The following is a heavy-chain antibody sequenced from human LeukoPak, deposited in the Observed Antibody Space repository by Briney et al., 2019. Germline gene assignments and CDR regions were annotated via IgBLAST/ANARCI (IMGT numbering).Heavy chain of an antibody. D-gene: IGHD3-22*01. Sequence: SQTLSLTCTVSLGSISIGGYYWSWVRQHPGKGLEWIGYIDFSWSTYYDPCTKSRVAISVDTSKNQFSLNLSSATAADTAVYYCARDSDDFSGYYSFDYWGQGTLVTVSS. CDR2: IDFSWST. CDR3: ARDSDDFSGYYSFDY. J-gene: IGHJ4*02. CDR1: LGSISIGGYY. V-gene: IGHV4-31*03.